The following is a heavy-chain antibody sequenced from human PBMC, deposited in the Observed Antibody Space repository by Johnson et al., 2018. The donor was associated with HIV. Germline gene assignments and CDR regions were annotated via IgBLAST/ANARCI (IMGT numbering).Heavy chain of an antibody. Sequence: QMLLVESGGGVVQPGRSLRLSCAASGFTFSSYGMHWVRQAPGKGLEWVAVISYDGSNKYYADSVKGRFTISRDNSKNTLYLQMNSLRAEDTAVYYCAKGWDPMTTVNTFAFDILGQGTMVTVSS. CDR3: AKGWDPMTTVNTFAFDI. CDR2: ISYDGSNK. D-gene: IGHD4-11*01. CDR1: GFTFSSYG. J-gene: IGHJ3*02. V-gene: IGHV3-30*18.